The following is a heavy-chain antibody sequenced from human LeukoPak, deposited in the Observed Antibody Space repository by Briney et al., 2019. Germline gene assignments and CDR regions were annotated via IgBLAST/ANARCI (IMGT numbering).Heavy chain of an antibody. CDR1: GGSISSNNYY. CDR2: IYYGGNT. D-gene: IGHD3-22*01. CDR3: ARRTMIVVVITTLADWFDP. V-gene: IGHV4-39*07. Sequence: PSETLSLTCTVSGGSISSNNYYWGWSRQPPGKGLEWIGSIYYGGNTYYNPSLKSRVTISIDTSKNQFSLRLRSVTAADTAVYYCARRTMIVVVITTLADWFDPWGQGTLVTVSS. J-gene: IGHJ5*02.